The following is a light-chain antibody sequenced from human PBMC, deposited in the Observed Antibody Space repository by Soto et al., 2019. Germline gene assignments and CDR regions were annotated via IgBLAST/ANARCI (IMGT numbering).Light chain of an antibody. CDR1: QSVSSSY. Sequence: IVLTQSPGTLSLSPGERATLSCRASQSVSSSYLAWYQQKPGQAPRLLIYGASSRATGIPDRFSGSGSGTDFTLTISRLEPEDFAVYYCQQYGNSITFGGGTKVDIK. J-gene: IGKJ4*01. CDR3: QQYGNSIT. V-gene: IGKV3-20*01. CDR2: GAS.